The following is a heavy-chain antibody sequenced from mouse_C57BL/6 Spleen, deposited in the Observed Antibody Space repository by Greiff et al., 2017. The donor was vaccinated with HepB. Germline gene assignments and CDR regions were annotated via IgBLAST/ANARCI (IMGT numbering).Heavy chain of an antibody. CDR3: ARDGNWDGWYFDV. Sequence: EVKLVESEGGLVQPGSSMKLSCTASGFTFSDYYMAWVRQVPEKGLEWVANINYDGSSTYYLDSLKSRFIISRDNAKNILYLQMSSLKSEDTATYYCARDGNWDGWYFDVWGTGTTVTVSS. CDR2: INYDGSST. V-gene: IGHV5-16*01. J-gene: IGHJ1*03. D-gene: IGHD4-1*01. CDR1: GFTFSDYY.